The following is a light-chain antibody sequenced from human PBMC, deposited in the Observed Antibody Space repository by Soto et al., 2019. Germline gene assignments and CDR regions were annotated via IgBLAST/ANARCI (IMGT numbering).Light chain of an antibody. CDR2: GAS. CDR3: QQYGSSPPIT. J-gene: IGKJ4*01. V-gene: IGKV3-20*01. Sequence: EIVLTQSPGTLSLSPGERATLSCRASQSVSSSYLAWYQQKPGQAPRLLIYGASSRATGIPDRFSGSGSGTDFTLTISRREPEDFAGYYCQQYGSSPPITFGGGTKVEIK. CDR1: QSVSSSY.